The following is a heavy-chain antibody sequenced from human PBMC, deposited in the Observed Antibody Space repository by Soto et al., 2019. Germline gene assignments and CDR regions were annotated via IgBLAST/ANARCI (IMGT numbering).Heavy chain of an antibody. J-gene: IGHJ6*03. D-gene: IGHD3-10*01. CDR3: AKEGVYYYGSGSSTHYYYYYMDV. CDR2: ISYDGSNK. CDR1: GFTFSSYG. Sequence: GGSLRLSCAASGFTFSSYGMHWVRQAPGKGLEWVAVISYDGSNKYYADSVKGQFTISRDNSKNTLYLQMNSLRAEDTAVYYCAKEGVYYYGSGSSTHYYYYYMDVWGKGTTVTVS. V-gene: IGHV3-30*18.